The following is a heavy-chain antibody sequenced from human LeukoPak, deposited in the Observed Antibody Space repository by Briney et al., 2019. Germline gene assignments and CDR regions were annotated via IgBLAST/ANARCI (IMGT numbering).Heavy chain of an antibody. J-gene: IGHJ3*02. CDR2: IYYSGST. CDR3: ARDADYSSGIGAFDI. V-gene: IGHV4-59*01. Sequence: SETLSLTCTVSGGSTSSYYWSWIRQPPGKGLEWIGYIYYSGSTNYNPSLKSRVTILVDTSKNQFSLKLSSVTAADTAVYYCARDADYSSGIGAFDIWGQGTMVTVSS. D-gene: IGHD6-19*01. CDR1: GGSTSSYY.